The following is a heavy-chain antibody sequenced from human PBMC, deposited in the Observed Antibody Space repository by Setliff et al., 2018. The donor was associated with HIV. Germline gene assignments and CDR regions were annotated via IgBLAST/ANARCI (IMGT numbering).Heavy chain of an antibody. CDR1: GFTLTFYY. J-gene: IGHJ3*01. CDR3: ARRFTSYSGTYHTFDF. D-gene: IGHD1-26*01. Sequence: ASVKVSCKASGFTLTFYYMHWVRQAPGQGLEWMGMIKPTSGSTDYIQRFQGRVTVTRDTSTSTVYMELSSLRPDDTAVYYCARRFTSYSGTYHTFDFWGQGTMVTVSS. CDR2: IKPTSGST. V-gene: IGHV1-46*01.